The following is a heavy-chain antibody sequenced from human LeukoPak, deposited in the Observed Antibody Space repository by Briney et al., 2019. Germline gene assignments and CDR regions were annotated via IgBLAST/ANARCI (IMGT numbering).Heavy chain of an antibody. CDR1: GGSISSYY. D-gene: IGHD2/OR15-2a*01. J-gene: IGHJ4*02. Sequence: PSETLSLTCTVSGGSISSYYWSWIRQPPGKGLEWIGYIYNSGGTKYNPSLKSRLTISVDTSKNQFSLNLSSVTAADTAVYYCARLDNYLFDYWGQGSLVTVSP. CDR2: IYNSGGT. CDR3: ARLDNYLFDY. V-gene: IGHV4-59*01.